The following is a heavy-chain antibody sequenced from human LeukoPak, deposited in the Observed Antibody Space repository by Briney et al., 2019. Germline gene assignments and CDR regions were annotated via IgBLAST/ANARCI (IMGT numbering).Heavy chain of an antibody. D-gene: IGHD2-2*01. Sequence: GGSLRLSCAASGFTFSSYSMNWVRQAPGKGLEWVSYISSSSSTIYNADSVKGRFTISRNNVKNSLYLQMNSLRAEDTAVYYCARSAANDYWGQGTLVTVSS. CDR3: ARSAANDY. CDR1: GFTFSSYS. V-gene: IGHV3-48*04. J-gene: IGHJ4*02. CDR2: ISSSSSTI.